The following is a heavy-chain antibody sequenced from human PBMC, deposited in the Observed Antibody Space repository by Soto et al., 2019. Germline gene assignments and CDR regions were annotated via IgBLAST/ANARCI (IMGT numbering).Heavy chain of an antibody. CDR1: GYTFTSYD. CDR3: ARGAPQLHYYYYGMDV. J-gene: IGHJ6*04. V-gene: IGHV1-8*01. D-gene: IGHD1-26*01. Sequence: QVQLVQSGAEVKKPGASVKVSCKASGYTFTSYDINWVRQATGQGLEWMGWMNPNSGNTGYAQKFQGRVTMTRNTSISTAYMELSSLRSEHTAVYYCARGAPQLHYYYYGMDVWGEETTDTVSS. CDR2: MNPNSGNT.